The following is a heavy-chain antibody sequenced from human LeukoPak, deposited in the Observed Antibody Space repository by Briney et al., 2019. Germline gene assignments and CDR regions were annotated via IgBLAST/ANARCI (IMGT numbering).Heavy chain of an antibody. V-gene: IGHV3-23*01. Sequence: GGSLRLSCAASGFTFSSYAMSWVRQAPGKGLEWVSAISGSGGSTYYADSVKGRFTISRDNSKNTLYLQMNSLSAEDPAVYYCAKGDRSGSYSYFDYWGQGTLVTVSS. CDR2: ISGSGGST. D-gene: IGHD1-26*01. J-gene: IGHJ4*02. CDR1: GFTFSSYA. CDR3: AKGDRSGSYSYFDY.